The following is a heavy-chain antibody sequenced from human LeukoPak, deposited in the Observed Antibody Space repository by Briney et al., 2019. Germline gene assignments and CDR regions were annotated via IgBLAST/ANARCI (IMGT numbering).Heavy chain of an antibody. V-gene: IGHV3-30*02. CDR2: IRYDGTKE. CDR1: DITFSSYG. J-gene: IGHJ4*02. CDR3: ASLLRPYSGSYYSLDY. Sequence: PGGSLRLSCAASDITFSSYGFHWVRQAPGRGPEWVAFIRYDGTKEYYADFVKGRFTISRDKSKEIVYLQMNSLRTEDTAVYYCASLLRPYSGSYYSLDYWGQGTLVTVSS. D-gene: IGHD1-26*01.